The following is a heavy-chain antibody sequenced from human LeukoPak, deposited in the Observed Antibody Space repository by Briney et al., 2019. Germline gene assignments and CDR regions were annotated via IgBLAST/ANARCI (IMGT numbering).Heavy chain of an antibody. CDR1: GFTFSTYS. CDR3: ARDVRPGLIVVVPAYFDY. V-gene: IGHV3-21*01. CDR2: ISSSSSYI. J-gene: IGHJ4*02. D-gene: IGHD2-2*01. Sequence: PGGSLRLSCAASGFTFSTYSMNWVRQAPGKGLEWVSSISSSSSYIYYADSVKGRFTISRDNAKNSLYLQMNSLRAEDTAVYYCARDVRPGLIVVVPAYFDYWGQGTLVTVSS.